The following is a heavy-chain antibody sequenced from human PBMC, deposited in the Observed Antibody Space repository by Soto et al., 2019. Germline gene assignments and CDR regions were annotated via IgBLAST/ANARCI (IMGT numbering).Heavy chain of an antibody. CDR3: ERQSLARRKNNWFDL. CDR2: IFYLGSS. CDR1: GYTMFSSDFS. J-gene: IGHJ5*02. Sequence: PTGSLSLTCPSSGYTMFSSDFSWSLVRKPPGKGLEWIGSIFYLGSSYYNPSLKSRVTMSVDTSKNQFSLRLRSVTAADTALYFCERQSLARRKNNWFDLWGQRTMVIVS. D-gene: IGHD3-3*02. V-gene: IGHV4-39*01.